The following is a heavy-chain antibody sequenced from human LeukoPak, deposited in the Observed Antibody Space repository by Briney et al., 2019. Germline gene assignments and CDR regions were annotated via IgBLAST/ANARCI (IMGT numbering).Heavy chain of an antibody. V-gene: IGHV4-34*01. CDR1: GGSFSGYY. D-gene: IGHD6-13*01. J-gene: IGHJ5*02. Sequence: KSSETLSLTCAGYGGSFSGYYWSWIRQPPGKGLEWIGEINHSGSTNYNPSLKSRVTISVDTSKNQFSLKLSSVTAADTAVYYCARLSSSWYPWFDPWGQGTLVTVSS. CDR2: INHSGST. CDR3: ARLSSSWYPWFDP.